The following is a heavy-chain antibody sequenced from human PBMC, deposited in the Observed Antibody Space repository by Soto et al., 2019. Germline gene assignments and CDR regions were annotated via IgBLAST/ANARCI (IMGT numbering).Heavy chain of an antibody. J-gene: IGHJ4*02. CDR2: IHYGGIT. V-gene: IGHV4-39*01. CDR3: ARFLVTASRHRDFDT. D-gene: IGHD2-21*02. Sequence: XETLSVTCSDSGVSVTSSSYYWGWIRQPPGKGLEWIVNIHYGGITYYNPSLKRRVAMSVDTSKNQFYLRLDYLTVADTAVYYCARFLVTASRHRDFDTWGQGTRVTVSS. CDR1: GVSVTSSSYY.